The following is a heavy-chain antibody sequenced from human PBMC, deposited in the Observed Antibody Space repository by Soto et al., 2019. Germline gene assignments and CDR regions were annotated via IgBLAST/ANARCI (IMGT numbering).Heavy chain of an antibody. CDR2: IYYSGST. Sequence: SSETLSLTCTVSGGSISSYYWSWIRQPPGKGLEWIGYIYYSGSTNYNPSLKSRVTISVDTSKNQFSLKLSSVAAADTAVYYCAREARVPAAYAWFVPWSPGTLVTVSS. J-gene: IGHJ5*01. CDR3: AREARVPAAYAWFVP. D-gene: IGHD2-2*01. CDR1: GGSISSYY. V-gene: IGHV4-59*01.